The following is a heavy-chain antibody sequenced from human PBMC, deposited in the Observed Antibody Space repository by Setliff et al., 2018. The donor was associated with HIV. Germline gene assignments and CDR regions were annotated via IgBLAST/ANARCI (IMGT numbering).Heavy chain of an antibody. Sequence: GGSLRLSCAASGFTFSSFWMTWVRQAPGKGLQWVANIRRDEGEKYYVDSVKGRFTISRDNAKNSLYLQMSSLRVDDTAVYYCARISSAWYLVDYWGQGTLVTVSS. D-gene: IGHD6-13*01. J-gene: IGHJ4*02. CDR2: IRRDEGEK. V-gene: IGHV3-7*03. CDR1: GFTFSSFW. CDR3: ARISSAWYLVDY.